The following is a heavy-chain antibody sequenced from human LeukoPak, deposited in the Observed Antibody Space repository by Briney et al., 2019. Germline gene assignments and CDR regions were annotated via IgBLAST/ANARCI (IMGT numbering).Heavy chain of an antibody. CDR2: MNPNSGNT. J-gene: IGHJ3*02. D-gene: IGHD3-3*01. Sequence: SASVKVSCKASGYTFTSYDINWVRQATGQGLEWMGWMNPNSGNTDYAQKFQGRATMTMNTSISTAYMELSSLRSEDTAVYYCASSWSTPDAFDIWGQGTMVTASS. CDR1: GYTFTSYD. CDR3: ASSWSTPDAFDI. V-gene: IGHV1-8*01.